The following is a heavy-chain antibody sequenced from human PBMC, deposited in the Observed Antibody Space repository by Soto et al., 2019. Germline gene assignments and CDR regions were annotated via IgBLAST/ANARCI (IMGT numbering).Heavy chain of an antibody. Sequence: EVQLVESGGGLVQPGGSLRLSCAASGFTFSSYSMNWVRQAPGKGLEWVSYISSSSSTIYYADSVKGRFTISRDNAKNSLYLQMNSLRDEDTAVYYCARMYSSGWYYYYGMDVWGQGTTVTVSS. V-gene: IGHV3-48*02. CDR2: ISSSSSTI. CDR3: ARMYSSGWYYYYGMDV. D-gene: IGHD6-19*01. J-gene: IGHJ6*02. CDR1: GFTFSSYS.